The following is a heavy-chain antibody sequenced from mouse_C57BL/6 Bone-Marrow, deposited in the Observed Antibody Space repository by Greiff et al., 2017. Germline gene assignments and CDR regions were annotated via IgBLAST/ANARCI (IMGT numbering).Heavy chain of an antibody. D-gene: IGHD2-10*02. CDR3: ARDAVYGNFYAMDY. Sequence: EVKLVESGGGLVQSGRSLRLSCATSGFTFSDFYMEWVRQATGKGLEWIAASRNKANDYTTEYSASVKGRFIVSRDTSQSILYLQMNALRAEDTAIYYCARDAVYGNFYAMDYWGQGTSVTVSS. V-gene: IGHV7-1*01. CDR2: SRNKANDYTT. CDR1: GFTFSDFY. J-gene: IGHJ4*01.